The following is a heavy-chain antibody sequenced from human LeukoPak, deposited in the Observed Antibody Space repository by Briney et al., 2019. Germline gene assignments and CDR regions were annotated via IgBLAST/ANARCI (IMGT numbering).Heavy chain of an antibody. CDR3: AIGGFDILTGYKK. D-gene: IGHD3-9*01. CDR2: INPDSGGT. CDR1: GYTFSDYY. J-gene: IGHJ4*02. Sequence: ASVKVSCKASGYTFSDYYMHWVRQAPGQGLEWMGWINPDSGGTKYAQKFQDRVTLTEDRSTDIAYMELSSLRFEDTAVYYCAIGGFDILTGYKKWGQGTLVTVSS. V-gene: IGHV1-2*02.